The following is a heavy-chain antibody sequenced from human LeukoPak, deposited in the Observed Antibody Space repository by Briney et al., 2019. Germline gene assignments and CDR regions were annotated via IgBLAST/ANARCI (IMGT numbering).Heavy chain of an antibody. CDR2: INHSGST. V-gene: IGHV4-34*01. Sequence: PSETLSLTCAVYGGSFSGYYWSWIRQPPGKGLEWIGEINHSGSTNYNPSLKSRVTTSVDTSKNQFSLKLSSVTAADTAVYYCATSRNWYFDLWGRGTLVTVSS. J-gene: IGHJ2*01. CDR3: ATSRNWYFDL. CDR1: GGSFSGYY.